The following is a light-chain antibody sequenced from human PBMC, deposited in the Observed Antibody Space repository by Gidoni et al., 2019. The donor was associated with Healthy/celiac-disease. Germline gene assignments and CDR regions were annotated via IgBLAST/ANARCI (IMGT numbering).Light chain of an antibody. J-gene: IGLJ2*01. CDR2: DVS. CDR3: SSYTSSSTS. Sequence: QSALTQPASVSGSPGQSITISCTGTSRDGGGYNYVSWYQQHTGKSPKLMIYDVSTRPSAVSNRFSGSKSGNTASLTISGLQAEDEADYYCSSYTSSSTSFGGGTKLTVL. V-gene: IGLV2-14*03. CDR1: SRDGGGYNY.